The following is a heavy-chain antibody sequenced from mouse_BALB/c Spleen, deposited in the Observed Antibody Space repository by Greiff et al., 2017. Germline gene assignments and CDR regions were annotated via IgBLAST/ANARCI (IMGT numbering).Heavy chain of an antibody. D-gene: IGHD2-12*01. CDR2: ISDGGSYT. CDR3: ARGGRRDYYAMDY. CDR1: GFTFSDYY. J-gene: IGHJ4*01. V-gene: IGHV5-4*02. Sequence: EVKLVESGGGLVKPGGSLKLSCAASGFTFSDYYMYWVRQTPEKRLEWVATISDGGSYTYYPDSVKGRFTISRDNAKNNLYLQMSSLKSEDTAMYYCARGGRRDYYAMDYWGQGTSVTVSS.